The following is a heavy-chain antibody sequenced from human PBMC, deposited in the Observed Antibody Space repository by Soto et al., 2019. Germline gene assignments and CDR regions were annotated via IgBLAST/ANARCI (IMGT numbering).Heavy chain of an antibody. CDR3: AKYRREAVAGYTLDN. CDR2: VYNSGST. CDR1: GGSISSNY. Sequence: SETLSLTCTVSGGSISSNYWTWIRQPPGKGLEWIGYVYNSGSTNYNPSLKSRVTISEDTSKSQFSLKVNSMTAADTAVYYCAKYRREAVAGYTLDNWGQGILVTVSS. V-gene: IGHV4-59*01. D-gene: IGHD6-13*01. J-gene: IGHJ4*02.